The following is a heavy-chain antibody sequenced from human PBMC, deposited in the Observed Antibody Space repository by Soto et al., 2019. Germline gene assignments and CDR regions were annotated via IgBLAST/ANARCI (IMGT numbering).Heavy chain of an antibody. CDR3: ARIGTLDWIDDY. D-gene: IGHD1-1*01. Sequence: QVQLVQSGAEVKKPGSSVKVSCKASGGTFRSYVTSWVRQAPGQGLEWLGGIIPMYGTTYYAQTFQGRVTISADVSTSTAFMELSSLRSEDTAVYYCARIGTLDWIDDYWGQGTLVTVSS. J-gene: IGHJ4*02. CDR1: GGTFRSYV. CDR2: IIPMYGTT. V-gene: IGHV1-69*12.